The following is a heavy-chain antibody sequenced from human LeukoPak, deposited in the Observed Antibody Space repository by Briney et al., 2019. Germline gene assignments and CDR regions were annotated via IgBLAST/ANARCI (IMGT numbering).Heavy chain of an antibody. D-gene: IGHD5-18*01. Sequence: GGSLRLSSTTSGFTFSAYAMHWVRQAPGEGLEWVAVIWYDGSEKYYTGSVKGRFTISRDNSKHTLYLQMDSLRAEDTAVYYCARDRTRGYTYGYLDNWGQGTQVTVSS. CDR3: ARDRTRGYTYGYLDN. V-gene: IGHV3-33*01. CDR1: GFTFSAYA. J-gene: IGHJ4*02. CDR2: IWYDGSEK.